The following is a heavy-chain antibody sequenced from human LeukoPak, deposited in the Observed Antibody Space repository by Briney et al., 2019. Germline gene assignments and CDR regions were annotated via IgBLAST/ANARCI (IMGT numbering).Heavy chain of an antibody. CDR3: ARVVAAPGWFQH. J-gene: IGHJ1*01. CDR1: GGSFSGYY. V-gene: IGHV4-34*01. D-gene: IGHD2-15*01. CDR2: INQSGST. Sequence: PSETLSLTCAVYGGSFSGYYWSWIRQPPGKGLEWIGEINQSGSTNYNPSLESRVTISLDTSKKQFSLNLSSVTAADTAVYYCARVVAAPGWFQHWGQGTLVTVSS.